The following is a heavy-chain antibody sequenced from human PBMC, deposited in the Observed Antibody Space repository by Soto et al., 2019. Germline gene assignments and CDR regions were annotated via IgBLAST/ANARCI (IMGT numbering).Heavy chain of an antibody. CDR2: IIPISGTA. V-gene: IGHV1-69*01. CDR1: GGTFSSYA. D-gene: IGHD2-2*01. J-gene: IGHJ6*02. CDR3: ARSQGSSTSLEIYYYYYYGMDV. Sequence: QVQLVQSGAEVKKPGSSVKVSCKASGGTFSSYAISWVRQAPGQGLEWMGGIIPISGTANYAQTFQGRVTITEDESTSTAYMELSSLRSEDTAVYYCARSQGSSTSLEIYYYYYYGMDVWGQGTTVTVSS.